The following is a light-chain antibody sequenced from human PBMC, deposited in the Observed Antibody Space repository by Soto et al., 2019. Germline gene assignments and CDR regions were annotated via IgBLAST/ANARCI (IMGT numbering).Light chain of an antibody. CDR3: HQYDGAPHT. CDR2: DTS. Sequence: EIVSTQSPGTLSLSPGERATLSCRASQSLTNSFIAWYQQTPGQAPRLLIYDTSSRATGIPDRFSGSGSGTDFTLTIRRLEPEDGAVVVCHQYDGAPHTFGQGTKVDIK. J-gene: IGKJ2*01. V-gene: IGKV3-20*01. CDR1: QSLTNSF.